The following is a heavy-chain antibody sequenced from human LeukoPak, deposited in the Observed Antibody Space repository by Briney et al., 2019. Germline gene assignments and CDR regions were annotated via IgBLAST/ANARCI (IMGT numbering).Heavy chain of an antibody. Sequence: ASVKVSCKVSGYTFTSYDIIWVRQATGQGLEWMGWMNPNSGNTGYAQKFQGRVTMTRDTSTSTVYMELSSLRSEDTAVYYCARVNNLVGVGFDYWGQGTLVTVSS. J-gene: IGHJ4*02. V-gene: IGHV1-8*01. CDR2: MNPNSGNT. D-gene: IGHD2-15*01. CDR1: GYTFTSYD. CDR3: ARVNNLVGVGFDY.